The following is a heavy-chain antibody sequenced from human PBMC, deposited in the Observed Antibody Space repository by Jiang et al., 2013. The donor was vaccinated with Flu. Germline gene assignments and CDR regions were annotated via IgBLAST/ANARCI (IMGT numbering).Heavy chain of an antibody. V-gene: IGHV5-51*01. CDR3: ARSQYYYGSGSYYADYYYGMDV. CDR1: GYSFTSYW. J-gene: IGHJ6*04. CDR2: IYPGDSDT. D-gene: IGHD3-10*01. Sequence: GAEVKKPGESLKISCKGSGYSFTSYWIGWVRQMPGKGLEWMGIIYPGDSDTRYSPSFQGQVTISADKSISTAYLQWSSLKASDTAMYYCARSQYYYGSGSYYADYYYGMDVWAKGPRSPSPQ.